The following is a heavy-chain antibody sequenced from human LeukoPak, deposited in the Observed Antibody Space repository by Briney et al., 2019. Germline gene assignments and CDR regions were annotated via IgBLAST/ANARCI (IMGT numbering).Heavy chain of an antibody. CDR2: IYHSGST. Sequence: SETLSLTCAVSGGSISSSNWWSWVRQPPGKGLEWIGEIYHSGSTNYNPSLKSRVTISVDKSKNQFSLKLSSVTAADTAVYYCARGSIAVAGPFDYWGQGTLVTVSS. V-gene: IGHV4-4*02. CDR1: GGSISSSNW. D-gene: IGHD6-19*01. J-gene: IGHJ4*02. CDR3: ARGSIAVAGPFDY.